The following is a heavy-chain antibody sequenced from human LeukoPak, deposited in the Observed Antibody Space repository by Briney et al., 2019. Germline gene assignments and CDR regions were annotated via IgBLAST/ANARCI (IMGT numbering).Heavy chain of an antibody. J-gene: IGHJ3*02. Sequence: PGGSLRLSCAASGFTFSNAWMSWVRQAPGKGLEWVGRIKSKTDGGTTDYAAPVKGRFTISRDDSKNTLYLQMNSLKTEDTAVYYCTTGRDSDDAFDIWGQGTMVTVSS. CDR3: TTGRDSDDAFDI. V-gene: IGHV3-15*01. CDR1: GFTFSNAW. D-gene: IGHD2-21*02. CDR2: IKSKTDGGTT.